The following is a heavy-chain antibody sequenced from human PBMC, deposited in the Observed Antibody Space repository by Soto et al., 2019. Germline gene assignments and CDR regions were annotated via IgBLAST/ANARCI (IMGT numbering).Heavy chain of an antibody. D-gene: IGHD3-3*01. V-gene: IGHV1-69*13. J-gene: IGHJ4*02. CDR2: IIPIFGTA. CDR1: GGTFSSYA. CDR3: ARSAPDVDYDFWSGYYKYFDY. Sequence: ASVKVSCKASGGTFSSYAISWVRQAPGQGLEWMGGIIPIFGTANYAQKFQGRVTITADESTSTAYMELSSLRSEDTAVYYCARSAPDVDYDFWSGYYKYFDYWGQGTLVTVSS.